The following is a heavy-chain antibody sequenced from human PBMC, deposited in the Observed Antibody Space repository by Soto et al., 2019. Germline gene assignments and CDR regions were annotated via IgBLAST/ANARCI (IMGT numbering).Heavy chain of an antibody. CDR1: GGTFSSYA. Sequence: QVQLVQSGAEVKKPGSSVKVSCKASGGTFSSYAISWVRQAPGQGLEWMGGIIPIFGTANYAQKFQGRVTITADKSTITAYVELSSLRSEDTAVYYCANGRVTYVGVGYYYYYGMDVWGQGTTVTVSS. J-gene: IGHJ6*02. CDR2: IIPIFGTA. V-gene: IGHV1-69*06. CDR3: ANGRVTYVGVGYYYYYGMDV. D-gene: IGHD2-21*02.